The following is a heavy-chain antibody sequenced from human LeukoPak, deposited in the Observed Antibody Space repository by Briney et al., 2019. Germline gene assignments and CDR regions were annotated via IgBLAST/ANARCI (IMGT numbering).Heavy chain of an antibody. CDR2: SGST. CDR1: SGSISSYY. J-gene: IGHJ4*02. CDR3: ARRLGAATIYYFDY. Sequence: SETLSLTGTVSSGSISSYYWMWIRQAPGQGLVGGGHSGSTNYNPSPKGRVPISVDTSKNQFSRKLSSVTAADTAVYYCARRLGAATIYYFDYWGQGTLVTVSS. D-gene: IGHD2-15*01. V-gene: IGHV4-59*08.